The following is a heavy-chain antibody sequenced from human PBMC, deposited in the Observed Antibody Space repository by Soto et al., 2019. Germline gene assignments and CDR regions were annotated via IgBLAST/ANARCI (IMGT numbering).Heavy chain of an antibody. Sequence: SAPLCLPCALSGGSISSSNWWSWVSKPPGKGLEWKGEIYHSGSENYNQSLNRRVSITVDKRKNQFSLKLRPVTAADTSVYYCARVDFWSGDPLDFWCQGTLVTVSS. D-gene: IGHD3-3*01. V-gene: IGHV4-4*02. CDR3: ARVDFWSGDPLDF. CDR2: IYHSGSE. CDR1: GGSISSSNW. J-gene: IGHJ4*02.